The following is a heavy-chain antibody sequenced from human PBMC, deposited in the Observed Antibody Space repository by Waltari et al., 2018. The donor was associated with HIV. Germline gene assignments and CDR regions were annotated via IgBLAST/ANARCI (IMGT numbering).Heavy chain of an antibody. Sequence: QVQLVESGGGVVQPGRSLRLSCAASGFTFSSYGMHWVRQAPGKGLEWVEVISYDGSNKYFADFWKGRFTISRDNSKNTLYLQMNSLRAEDTAVYYCAKDPYYYDSSGYADYFDYWGQGTLVTVSS. J-gene: IGHJ4*02. V-gene: IGHV3-30*18. CDR2: ISYDGSNK. CDR1: GFTFSSYG. CDR3: AKDPYYYDSSGYADYFDY. D-gene: IGHD3-22*01.